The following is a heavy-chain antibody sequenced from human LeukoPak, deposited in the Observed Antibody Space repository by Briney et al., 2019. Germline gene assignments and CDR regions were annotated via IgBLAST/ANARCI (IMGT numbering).Heavy chain of an antibody. CDR3: ARAPRPAYYYDSSGYRGYWYFDL. D-gene: IGHD3-22*01. CDR2: MNPSGGST. Sequence: GASVKVSCKASGYTFTSYYMHWVRQAPGQGLEWMGIMNPSGGSTSYAQKFQGRVTMTRDTSTSTVYMELSSLRSEDTAVYYCARAPRPAYYYDSSGYRGYWYFDLWGRGTLVTVSS. J-gene: IGHJ2*01. CDR1: GYTFTSYY. V-gene: IGHV1-46*01.